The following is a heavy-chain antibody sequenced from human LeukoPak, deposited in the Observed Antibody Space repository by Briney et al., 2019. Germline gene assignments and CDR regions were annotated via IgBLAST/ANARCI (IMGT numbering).Heavy chain of an antibody. CDR1: GFTFSSYG. CDR3: AKDPMITSGYFDY. V-gene: IGHV3-30*18. Sequence: GGSLRLSCAASGFTFSSYGMHWVRQAPGKGLEWVAVISYDGSNKYYADSVKGRFTISRDNSRNTLYLQMNSLRAEDTAVYYCAKDPMITSGYFDYWGQGTLVTVSS. CDR2: ISYDGSNK. D-gene: IGHD3-16*01. J-gene: IGHJ4*02.